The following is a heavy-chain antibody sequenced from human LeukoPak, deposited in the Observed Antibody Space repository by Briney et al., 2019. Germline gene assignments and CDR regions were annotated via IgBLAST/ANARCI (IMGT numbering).Heavy chain of an antibody. J-gene: IGHJ4*02. Sequence: PGGSLRLSCAASGFTFSSYAMHWVRQAPGKGLEWVAVISYDGSNKYYADSVKGRFTISRDNSKNTLYLQMNSLRAEDTAVYYCAKDFCADSTSCYLFGFDYWGQGTLVTVSS. V-gene: IGHV3-30-3*01. CDR3: AKDFCADSTSCYLFGFDY. CDR2: ISYDGSNK. D-gene: IGHD2-2*01. CDR1: GFTFSSYA.